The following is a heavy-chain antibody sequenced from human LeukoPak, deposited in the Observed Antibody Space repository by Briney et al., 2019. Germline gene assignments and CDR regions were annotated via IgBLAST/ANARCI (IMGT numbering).Heavy chain of an antibody. CDR1: GFTFSSFW. D-gene: IGHD5-12*01. CDR2: ISSSSSYI. CDR3: ARSLATYDRFDP. Sequence: GGSLRLSCAASGFTFSSFWMTWVRQAPGKGLEWVSSISSSSSYIYYADSVKGRFTISRDNAKNSLYLQMNSLRAEDTAVYYCARSLATYDRFDPWGQGTLVTVSS. V-gene: IGHV3-21*01. J-gene: IGHJ5*02.